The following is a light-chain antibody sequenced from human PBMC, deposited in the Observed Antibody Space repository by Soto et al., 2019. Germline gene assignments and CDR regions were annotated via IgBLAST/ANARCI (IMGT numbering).Light chain of an antibody. CDR1: QTAASY. J-gene: IGKJ3*01. CDR3: QQSFNTPFT. Sequence: IQMTQSPSSLSASVGDRVTITCGASQTAASYLNWYQQRPGKAPKLLIRAASRLESGVPARFSGSGSGTEFTLTISSLQPEDVATYYCQQSFNTPFTFGPGTKVDIK. V-gene: IGKV1-39*01. CDR2: AAS.